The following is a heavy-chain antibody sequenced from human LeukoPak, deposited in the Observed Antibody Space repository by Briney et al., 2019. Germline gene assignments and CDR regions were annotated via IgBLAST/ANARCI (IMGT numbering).Heavy chain of an antibody. Sequence: ASAKVSCKASGYTFTSYDINWVRQATGQGLEWMGWMNPSSGNTGYAQKFQGRVTMTRNTSISTAYMELSSLRSEDTAVYYCARGGYCSSTSCYLSYGMDVWGQGTTVTVSS. CDR3: ARGGYCSSTSCYLSYGMDV. V-gene: IGHV1-8*01. D-gene: IGHD2-2*01. CDR1: GYTFTSYD. J-gene: IGHJ6*02. CDR2: MNPSSGNT.